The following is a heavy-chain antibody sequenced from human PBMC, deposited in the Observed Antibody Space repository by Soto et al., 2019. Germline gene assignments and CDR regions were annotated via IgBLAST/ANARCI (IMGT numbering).Heavy chain of an antibody. Sequence: PGGSLRLSCAASGFTFSSYAMSWVRQAPGKGLEWVSAISGSGGSTYYADSVKGRFTISRDNSKNTLYLQMNSLRAEDTAVYYCAKGPGYSYGYEYFDYWGQGTLVTVSS. CDR1: GFTFSSYA. D-gene: IGHD5-18*01. V-gene: IGHV3-23*01. J-gene: IGHJ4*02. CDR3: AKGPGYSYGYEYFDY. CDR2: ISGSGGST.